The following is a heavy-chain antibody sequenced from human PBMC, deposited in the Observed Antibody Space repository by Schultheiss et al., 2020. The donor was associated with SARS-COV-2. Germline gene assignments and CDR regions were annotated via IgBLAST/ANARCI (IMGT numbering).Heavy chain of an antibody. V-gene: IGHV3-15*07. CDR2: IKSKSIGEPT. J-gene: IGHJ4*02. D-gene: IGHD5-18*01. CDR1: GFTFSNAW. Sequence: GESLKISCAASGFTFSNAWMNWVRQAPGKGLEWVGRIKSKSIGEPTDYAASVKGRFSISRDDSRDTVYLQMNSLRAEDTAVYYCAKDIMGGYSYGTIDYWGQGTLVTVSS. CDR3: AKDIMGGYSYGTIDY.